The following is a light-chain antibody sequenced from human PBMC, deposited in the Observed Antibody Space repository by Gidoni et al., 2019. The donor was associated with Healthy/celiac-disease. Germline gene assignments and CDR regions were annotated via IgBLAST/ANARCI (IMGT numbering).Light chain of an antibody. V-gene: IGKV1-39*01. CDR1: QSISSY. CDR2: AAS. CDR3: QQSYSTLMCS. Sequence: DIQMTQSPSSLSASVGDRVTITCRASQSISSYLNWYQQKPGKAPKLLIYAASSLQSGVPSKFNGSGSGTDFTLTISSLQPEDFATYYCQQSYSTLMCSFGQGTKLEIK. J-gene: IGKJ2*04.